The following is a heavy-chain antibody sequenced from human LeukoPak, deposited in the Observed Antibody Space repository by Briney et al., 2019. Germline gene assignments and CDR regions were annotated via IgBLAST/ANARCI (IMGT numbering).Heavy chain of an antibody. J-gene: IGHJ4*02. Sequence: GGSLRLSCAASGFTFSSYAMSWVRQAPGKGLEWVANIKQDGSEKYYVDSVKGRFTISRDNAKNSLYLQMNSLRAEDTAVYYCARGGSGSYPLFDYWGQGTLVTVSS. V-gene: IGHV3-7*01. CDR2: IKQDGSEK. CDR1: GFTFSSYA. CDR3: ARGGSGSYPLFDY. D-gene: IGHD3-10*01.